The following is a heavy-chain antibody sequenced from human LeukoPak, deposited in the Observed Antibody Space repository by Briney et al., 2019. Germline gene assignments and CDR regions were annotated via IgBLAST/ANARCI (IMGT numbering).Heavy chain of an antibody. V-gene: IGHV3-30*01. CDR3: AKLGGGYYDTSGSV. Sequence: GRSLRLSCAASGFTFSSYAMHWVRQAPGKGLEWLAVISYDESKKYYADSVKGRFTISRDKSENTLYLQMNSLRAEDTAVYYCAKLGGGYYDTSGSVWGQGTMVTVSP. D-gene: IGHD3-22*01. CDR1: GFTFSSYA. J-gene: IGHJ3*01. CDR2: ISYDESKK.